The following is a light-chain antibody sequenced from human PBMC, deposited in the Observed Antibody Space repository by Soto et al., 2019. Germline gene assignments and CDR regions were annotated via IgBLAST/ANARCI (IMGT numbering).Light chain of an antibody. CDR2: DAS. CDR1: QSVDNY. J-gene: IGKJ4*01. V-gene: IGKV3-11*01. CDR3: QQRSTGPPLS. Sequence: EIVLTQSQDTLSLSPGERATLSCRASQSVDNYLAWYQQGPGQAPRLLIYDASNRASGIPARFSGSGSGTDFTLTISSLEPEDFAVYYGQQRSTGPPLSVGVGTKVEIK.